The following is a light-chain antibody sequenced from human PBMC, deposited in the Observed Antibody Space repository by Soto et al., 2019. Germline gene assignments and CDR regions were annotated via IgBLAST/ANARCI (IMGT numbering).Light chain of an antibody. J-gene: IGKJ1*01. Sequence: EIVMTQSPATLSVSPGERATLSCRASQSVSSNLAWYQQKPGQAPRLLIYGASTRATGIPARFSGSGSGTEFTLTISSLQSEDFAVYYCQQYNNRTPSWTFGQGNKVEIK. CDR3: QQYNNRTPSWT. V-gene: IGKV3-15*01. CDR1: QSVSSN. CDR2: GAS.